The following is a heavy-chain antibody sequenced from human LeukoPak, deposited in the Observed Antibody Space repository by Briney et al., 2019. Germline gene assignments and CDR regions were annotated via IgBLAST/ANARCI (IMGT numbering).Heavy chain of an antibody. V-gene: IGHV3-48*04. CDR3: ARDRGGYYYYMDV. Sequence: RPGGSLRLSCAASGFTFSSYSMNWVRQAPGKGLEWGSYISSSSPIYYAASVQGRFTISRDNAKNSLHLQMNSLRAEDTAVYYCARDRGGYYYYMDVWGEGTTVTVSS. CDR2: ISSSSPI. CDR1: GFTFSSYS. J-gene: IGHJ6*03.